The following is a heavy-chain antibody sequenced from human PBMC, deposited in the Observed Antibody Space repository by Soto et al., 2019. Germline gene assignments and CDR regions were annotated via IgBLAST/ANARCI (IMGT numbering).Heavy chain of an antibody. Sequence: GGSLRLSCAASGFTFSNHAMSWVRQAPGTGLEWVSAIDGGGTKTYYADSVKGRFTISRDNAKNSLYLQMNSLRAEDTAVYYCARGNGYCSGTSCQPFDYWGQGALVTVSS. D-gene: IGHD2-2*01. CDR3: ARGNGYCSGTSCQPFDY. CDR1: GFTFSNHA. V-gene: IGHV3-23*01. CDR2: IDGGGTKT. J-gene: IGHJ4*02.